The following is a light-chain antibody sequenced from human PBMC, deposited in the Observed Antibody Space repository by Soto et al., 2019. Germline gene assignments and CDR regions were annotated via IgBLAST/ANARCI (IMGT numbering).Light chain of an antibody. V-gene: IGKV3-15*01. J-gene: IGKJ1*01. CDR1: QSVRSS. CDR3: QQYNNWPGT. CDR2: GAS. Sequence: EIVLTQSPATLSLSPGERATLSCRASQSVRSSLAWYQQKPGQAPRLLIYGASTRATAIPARFSGSGSGTEFTLTISSLQSEDFAVYYCQQYNNWPGTFGQWTKVDI.